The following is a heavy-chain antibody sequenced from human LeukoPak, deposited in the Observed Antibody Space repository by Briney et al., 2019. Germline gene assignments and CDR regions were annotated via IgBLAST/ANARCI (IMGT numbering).Heavy chain of an antibody. CDR3: ARLTPYYQWASDY. Sequence: GGSLRLSCAASGLTFSIYAMTWVRQAPGKGLEWVSTITVSGGSTYYADSVKGRFTISRDNSKNTLYLQMNSLRAEDTAVYYCARLTPYYQWASDYWGQGTLVTVSS. D-gene: IGHD3-22*01. J-gene: IGHJ4*02. CDR2: ITVSGGST. V-gene: IGHV3-23*01. CDR1: GLTFSIYA.